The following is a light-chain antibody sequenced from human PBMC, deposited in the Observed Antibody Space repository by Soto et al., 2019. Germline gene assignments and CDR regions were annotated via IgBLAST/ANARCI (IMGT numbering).Light chain of an antibody. J-gene: IGLJ2*01. CDR3: QSYGNSLSVV. CDR1: GSTIGAGYD. CDR2: DNT. Sequence: QSVLTQPPSVSGAPGQRVTISCTGSGSTIGAGYDVHWYQQLPGTAPRLLLYDNTNRPSGVPDRFAGSKSGTSASLAISGLQAEDGADYYCQSYGNSLSVVFGGGTKLTVL. V-gene: IGLV1-40*01.